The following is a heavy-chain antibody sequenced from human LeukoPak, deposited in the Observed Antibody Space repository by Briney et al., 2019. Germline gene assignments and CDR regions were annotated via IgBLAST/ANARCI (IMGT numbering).Heavy chain of an antibody. V-gene: IGHV3-48*02. CDR1: GFTFSSYN. D-gene: IGHD3-10*01. CDR2: ISSSSKTI. Sequence: GGSLRLSCATSGFTFSSYNMNWFGQAPGRGLEWVSYISSSSKTIYYADSVKGRFTISRDNAKNSLYLQMNSLRDEDTAVYYCARWYYYGSGSLDYWGQGTLVTVSS. J-gene: IGHJ4*02. CDR3: ARWYYYGSGSLDY.